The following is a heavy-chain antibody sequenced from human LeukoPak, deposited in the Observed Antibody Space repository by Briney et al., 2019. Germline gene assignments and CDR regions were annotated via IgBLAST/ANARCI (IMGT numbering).Heavy chain of an antibody. J-gene: IGHJ4*02. CDR2: IIPIFGTA. V-gene: IGHV1-69*06. Sequence: ASVKVSCKASGGTFSSYAISWVRQAPGQGLEWMGGIIPIFGTANYAQKFQGRVTITADKSTSTAYMELSSLRSEDTAVYYCASSSRYYYDSSGYYYWGQGTLVTVPS. D-gene: IGHD3-22*01. CDR3: ASSSRYYYDSSGYYY. CDR1: GGTFSSYA.